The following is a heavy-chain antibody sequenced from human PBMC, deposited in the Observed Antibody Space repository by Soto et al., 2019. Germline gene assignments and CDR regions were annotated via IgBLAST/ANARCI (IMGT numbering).Heavy chain of an antibody. CDR1: GDSVSSNSAA. D-gene: IGHD3-3*01. CDR2: TYYRSKWYN. V-gene: IGHV6-1*01. CDR3: ARERYYDFWSGYYSLVDY. J-gene: IGHJ4*02. Sequence: SQTLSLTCAISGDSVSSNSAAWNWIRQSPSRGLEWLGRTYYRSKWYNDYAVSVKSRITINPDTSKNQFSLQLNSVTPEDTAVYYCARERYYDFWSGYYSLVDYWGQGTLVTVSS.